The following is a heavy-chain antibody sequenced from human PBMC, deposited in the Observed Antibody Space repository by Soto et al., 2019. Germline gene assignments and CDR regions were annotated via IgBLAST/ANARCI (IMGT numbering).Heavy chain of an antibody. CDR1: GGTFGNSA. Sequence: QVQLVQSGAEVKKPGSSVTVSCKASGGTFGNSAISWVRQAPGHGLEWMGGIIPIFSTPDYAQKFQGRVTITEDDSTPTAYMELTSPKSEDTAVYYCARDKDRQQLGGNYYYGIDVWGQGTTVTVSS. CDR2: IIPIFSTP. V-gene: IGHV1-69*12. J-gene: IGHJ6*02. D-gene: IGHD2-15*01. CDR3: ARDKDRQQLGGNYYYGIDV.